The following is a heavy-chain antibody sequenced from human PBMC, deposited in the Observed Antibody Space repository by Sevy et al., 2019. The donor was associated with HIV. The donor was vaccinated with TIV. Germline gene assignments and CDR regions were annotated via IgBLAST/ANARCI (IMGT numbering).Heavy chain of an antibody. CDR3: AKDGGLRLKSAFDY. Sequence: GGSRRLSCAASGFTFSSYAMSWVRQAPGKGLEWVSAISGSRGSTYYADSVKGRFTISRDNSKNTLYLQMNSLRAEDTAVYYCAKDGGLRLKSAFDYWGQGTLVTVSS. V-gene: IGHV3-23*01. J-gene: IGHJ4*02. D-gene: IGHD5-12*01. CDR1: GFTFSSYA. CDR2: ISGSRGST.